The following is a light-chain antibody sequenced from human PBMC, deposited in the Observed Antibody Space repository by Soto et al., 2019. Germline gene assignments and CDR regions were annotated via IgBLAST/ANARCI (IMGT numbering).Light chain of an antibody. J-gene: IGLJ1*01. CDR2: EVN. Sequence: QSVLTQPPSASGSPGQSVAISCTGTSSDVGGYNYVSWCQQHPGKAPKLMIYEVNKRPSGVPDRFSGSKSGNTASLTVSGLQAEDGADYYCSSYAGSSNVFGTGTKVTVL. CDR3: SSYAGSSNV. V-gene: IGLV2-8*01. CDR1: SSDVGGYNY.